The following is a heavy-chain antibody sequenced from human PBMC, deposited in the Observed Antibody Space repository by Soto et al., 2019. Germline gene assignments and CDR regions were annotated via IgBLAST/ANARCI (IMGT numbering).Heavy chain of an antibody. D-gene: IGHD3-10*01. V-gene: IGHV4-34*01. CDR1: GGSFIGYC. CDR3: ARDRVTMVRGYYYYGMDV. CDR2: INHSGST. J-gene: IGHJ6*02. Sequence: SETLSLTCAVYGGSFIGYCWSWIRQPPGKGLEWIGEINHSGSTNYNPSLKSRVTISVDTSKNQFSLKLSSVTAADTAVYYCARDRVTMVRGYYYYGMDVWGQGTTVTVSS.